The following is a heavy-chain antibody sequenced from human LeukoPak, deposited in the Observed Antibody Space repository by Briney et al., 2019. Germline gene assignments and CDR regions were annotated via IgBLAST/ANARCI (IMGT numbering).Heavy chain of an antibody. D-gene: IGHD3-10*01. V-gene: IGHV4-34*01. CDR1: GGSFSGYY. J-gene: IGHJ4*02. Sequence: SETLSLTCAVYGGSFSGYYWSWIRQPPGKGLEWIGEINHSGSTNYNPSLKSRVTISVDTSKNQFSLKLSSVTAADTAVYYCARVYYGSGSYYHPFDYWGQGTLVTASS. CDR3: ARVYYGSGSYYHPFDY. CDR2: INHSGST.